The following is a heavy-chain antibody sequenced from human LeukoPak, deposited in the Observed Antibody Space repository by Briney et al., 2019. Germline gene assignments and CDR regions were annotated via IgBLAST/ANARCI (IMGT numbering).Heavy chain of an antibody. V-gene: IGHV3-7*03. J-gene: IGHJ3*02. CDR1: GFTFSSYW. CDR3: ASWYYYDSSGYYLDAFDI. Sequence: PGGSLRLSCAASGFTFSSYWMSWVRQAPGKGLEWVANIKQDGSEKYYVDSVKGRFTISRDNAKNSLYLQMNSLRAEDTAVYYCASWYYYDSSGYYLDAFDIWGQGTMVTVSS. D-gene: IGHD3-22*01. CDR2: IKQDGSEK.